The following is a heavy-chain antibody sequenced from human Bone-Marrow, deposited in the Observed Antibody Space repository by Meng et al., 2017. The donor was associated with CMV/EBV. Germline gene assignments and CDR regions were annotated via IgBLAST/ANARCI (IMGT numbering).Heavy chain of an antibody. D-gene: IGHD1-26*01. V-gene: IGHV3-11*01. CDR3: ARDVGSYRGQRVWGMFDP. CDR2: NKSSGSKK. Sequence: FSISDYNRSRNRQAQGKGRRWVSNNKSSGSKKDYEDSGKGRITIYRDNAKNSLYLQMNSLRAEDTAVYYCARDVGSYRGQRVWGMFDPWGQGTLVTVSS. J-gene: IGHJ5*02. CDR1: FSISDYN.